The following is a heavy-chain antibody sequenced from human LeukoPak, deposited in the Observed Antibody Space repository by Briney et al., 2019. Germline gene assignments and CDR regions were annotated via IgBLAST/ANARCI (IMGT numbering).Heavy chain of an antibody. V-gene: IGHV3-23*01. CDR2: ISGTGGTT. CDR3: AKVRTLTFYPPES. D-gene: IGHD2/OR15-2a*01. CDR1: GFTFSSYA. Sequence: GSLRLSCAASGFTFSSYAMSWVRQALGKGLEWVSAISGTGGTTYYADSVKGRFTISRDNSKNTLYLQMNSLRAEDTAVYYCAKVRTLTFYPPESWGQGTLVTVSS. J-gene: IGHJ4*02.